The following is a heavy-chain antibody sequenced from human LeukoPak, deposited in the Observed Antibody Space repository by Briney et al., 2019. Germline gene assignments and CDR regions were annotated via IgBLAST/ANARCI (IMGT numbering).Heavy chain of an antibody. J-gene: IGHJ4*02. CDR3: TREVIGCFDY. D-gene: IGHD2/OR15-2a*01. Sequence: GGSLRLSCTASGFTFGDYAMSWVRQAPGKGLEWVGLIRSKAYGGTTEYAASVKGRFTISRDDSKSIAYLQMNSLKTEDTAVYYCTREVIGCFDYWGQGTLVTVSS. CDR2: IRSKAYGGTT. V-gene: IGHV3-49*04. CDR1: GFTFGDYA.